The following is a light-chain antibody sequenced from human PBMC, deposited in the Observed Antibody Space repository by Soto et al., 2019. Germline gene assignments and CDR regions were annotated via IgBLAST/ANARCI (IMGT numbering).Light chain of an antibody. J-gene: IGLJ1*01. CDR3: AAWDDSLSGL. Sequence: QSVLTQPPSASGTPGQRVTISCSXSSSNIGSNYVYWYQQLPGTAPKLLIYRNNQRPSGVPDRFSGSKSGTSASLAISGLRSEDEADYYCAAWDDSLSGLFGTGTKVT. CDR2: RNN. V-gene: IGLV1-47*01. CDR1: SSNIGSNY.